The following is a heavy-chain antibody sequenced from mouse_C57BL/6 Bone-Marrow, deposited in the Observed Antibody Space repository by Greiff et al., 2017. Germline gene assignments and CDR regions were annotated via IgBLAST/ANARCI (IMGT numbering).Heavy chain of an antibody. CDR1: GFTFRDYG. CDR2: ISSCSITL. D-gene: IGHD5-5*01. V-gene: IGHV5-17*01. CDR3: ASPYLYAMDY. J-gene: IGHJ4*01. Sequence: EVTVEESGGGLVKPGGSLKLSCAASGFTFRDYGMHWVRQAPEKGLEWVAYISSCSITLSYADTVKGRFPISRDNAKNTLFLQMTSLRSEDTARYYCASPYLYAMDYWGQGTSVTVSS.